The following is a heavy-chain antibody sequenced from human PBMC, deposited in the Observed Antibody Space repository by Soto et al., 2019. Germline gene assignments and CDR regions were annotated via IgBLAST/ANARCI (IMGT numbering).Heavy chain of an antibody. J-gene: IGHJ6*02. CDR1: GGTFSSYA. CDR2: IIPIFGTA. Sequence: QVQLVQSGAEVKKPGSSVKVSCKASGGTFSSYAISWVRQAPGQGPEWMGGIIPIFGTANYAQKFQGRVTITADESTSTAYMELSSLRSEDTAVYYCARGMIVVVPAAMGLYYYYYGMDVWGQGTTVTVSS. D-gene: IGHD2-2*01. V-gene: IGHV1-69*01. CDR3: ARGMIVVVPAAMGLYYYYYGMDV.